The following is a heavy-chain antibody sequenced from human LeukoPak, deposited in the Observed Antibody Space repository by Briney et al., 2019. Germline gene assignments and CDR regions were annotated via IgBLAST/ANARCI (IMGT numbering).Heavy chain of an antibody. CDR3: ARDIGLAVVVPAALDY. J-gene: IGHJ4*02. V-gene: IGHV3-33*01. Sequence: GRSLRLSCAASGFTFSSYGMHWVRQAPSKVLEWVAVIWYDGSNKYYADSVKGRFTISRDNSKNTLYLQMNSLRAEDTAVYYCARDIGLAVVVPAALDYWGQGTLVTVSS. CDR1: GFTFSSYG. D-gene: IGHD2-2*01. CDR2: IWYDGSNK.